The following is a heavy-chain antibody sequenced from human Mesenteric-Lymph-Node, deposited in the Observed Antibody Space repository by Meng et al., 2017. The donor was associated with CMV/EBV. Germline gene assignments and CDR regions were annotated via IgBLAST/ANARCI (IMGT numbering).Heavy chain of an antibody. CDR1: GGSISSSNW. J-gene: IGHJ4*02. V-gene: IGHV4-4*02. D-gene: IGHD3-16*01. CDR2: IYHDGST. Sequence: CSVSGGSISSSNWWSWVRQPPGKGLEWIGEIYHDGSTSRNPSLKSRLTISVDKSKNQFSLGLSSVTAADTAVYYCARVGDMIAWGFDIWGQGTLVTVSS. CDR3: ARVGDMIAWGFDI.